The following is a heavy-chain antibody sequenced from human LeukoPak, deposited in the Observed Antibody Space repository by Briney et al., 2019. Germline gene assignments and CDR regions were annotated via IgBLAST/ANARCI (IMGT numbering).Heavy chain of an antibody. CDR1: GYTFTSYY. D-gene: IGHD6-6*01. J-gene: IGHJ4*02. V-gene: IGHV1-46*01. CDR2: INPSGGST. Sequence: ASVKVSCKASGYTFTSYYMHWVRQAPGQGLEWMGIINPSGGSTSYAQKFQGRVTITADESTRTAYMELSSLRSEDTAVFYCARESSSSLDSWGQGTLVTVSS. CDR3: ARESSSSLDS.